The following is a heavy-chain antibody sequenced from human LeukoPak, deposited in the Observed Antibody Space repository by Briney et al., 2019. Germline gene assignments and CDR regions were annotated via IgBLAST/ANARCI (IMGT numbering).Heavy chain of an antibody. V-gene: IGHV3-21*01. CDR1: GFTFSSYS. CDR2: ISSSSSYI. D-gene: IGHD3-16*02. J-gene: IGHJ4*02. CDR3: ARAYGITFGGVIVTYFDY. Sequence: GGSLRLSCAASGFTFSSYSMNWVRQAPGKGLEWVSSISSSSSYIYYADSVKGRFTISRDNAKNSLYLQMNSLRAEDTAVYYCARAYGITFGGVIVTYFDYWGQGTLVTVSS.